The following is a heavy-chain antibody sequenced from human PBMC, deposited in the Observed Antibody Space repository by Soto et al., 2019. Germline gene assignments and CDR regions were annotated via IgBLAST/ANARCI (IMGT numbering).Heavy chain of an antibody. V-gene: IGHV1-58*02. Sequence: GASVKVSCKASGFTFTSSAMQWVRQARGQRLEWIGWIVVGSGNTNYAQKFRERVTITRDMSTSTAYMELSSLRSEDTAVYYGAKTYPDYGEDNNYGMDVWGQGTTVTVSS. J-gene: IGHJ6*02. CDR2: IVVGSGNT. CDR3: AKTYPDYGEDNNYGMDV. D-gene: IGHD4-17*01. CDR1: GFTFTSSA.